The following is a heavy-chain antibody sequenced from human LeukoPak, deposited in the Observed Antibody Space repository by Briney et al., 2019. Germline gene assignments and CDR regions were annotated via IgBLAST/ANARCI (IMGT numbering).Heavy chain of an antibody. V-gene: IGHV1-69*05. Sequence: GASVKVSCKASGGTFSSYAISWVRQAPGQGLEWMGGIIPIFGTANYAQKFQGRVTITTDESTSTAYMELSSLRSEVTAVYYCARRDRSGSYYWFDPWGQGTLVTVSS. CDR3: ARRDRSGSYYWFDP. J-gene: IGHJ5*02. CDR1: GGTFSSYA. D-gene: IGHD1-26*01. CDR2: IIPIFGTA.